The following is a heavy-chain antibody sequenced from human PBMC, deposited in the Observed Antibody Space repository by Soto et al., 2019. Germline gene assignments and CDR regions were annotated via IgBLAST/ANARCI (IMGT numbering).Heavy chain of an antibody. J-gene: IGHJ6*03. CDR2: INPNGATT. V-gene: IGHV1-46*03. D-gene: IGHD3-3*01. CDR3: ARAPNLDDYWSAYYTYYYYMDV. CDR1: GYTFTNFY. Sequence: ASVKVSCKASGYTFTNFYIHWVRQAPGRGLEWMGVINPNGATTSYTQKFQGRVTMTRDTSTSTVYMELSSLRSEDTAVYYCARAPNLDDYWSAYYTYYYYMDVWGEGTTVTVSS.